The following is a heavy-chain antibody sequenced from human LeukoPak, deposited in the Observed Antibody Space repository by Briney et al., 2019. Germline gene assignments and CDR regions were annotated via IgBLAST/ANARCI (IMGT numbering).Heavy chain of an antibody. CDR3: AREIGDCSGGSCHYYFDY. J-gene: IGHJ4*02. V-gene: IGHV3-66*01. D-gene: IGHD2-15*01. Sequence: PGGSLRLSCAASGFTVSSNYMSWVRRAPGKGLEWVSVIYSGGSTYYADSVKGRFTISRDNSKNTLYLQMNSLRAEDTAVYYCAREIGDCSGGSCHYYFDYWGQGTLVTVSS. CDR1: GFTVSSNY. CDR2: IYSGGST.